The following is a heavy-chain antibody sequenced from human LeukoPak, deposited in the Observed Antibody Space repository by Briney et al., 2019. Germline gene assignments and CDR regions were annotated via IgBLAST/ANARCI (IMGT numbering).Heavy chain of an antibody. CDR3: AKGIVGGGNDY. Sequence: GGSLRLSCEASGFTFTNFWMSWVRQAPGKRPEWVANIREDGSEKKYVDSVKGRFTISRDNAKNSIYLQMNSLRVEDTAIYYCAKGIVGGGNDYWGQGTLVTVSS. V-gene: IGHV3-7*01. J-gene: IGHJ4*02. CDR1: GFTFTNFW. CDR2: IREDGSEK. D-gene: IGHD2-21*01.